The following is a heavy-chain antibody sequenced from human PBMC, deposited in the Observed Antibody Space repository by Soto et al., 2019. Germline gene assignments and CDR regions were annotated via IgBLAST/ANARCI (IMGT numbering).Heavy chain of an antibody. CDR2: IWYDGSNK. V-gene: IGHV3-33*01. Sequence: VQLVESGGGVVQPGRSLRLSCAASGFTFSSYGMHWVRQAPGKGLEWVAVIWYDGSNKYYADSVKGRFTISRDNSKNTLYLQMNSLRAEDTAVYYCARTGPLEYYFGYWGQGTLVTVSS. J-gene: IGHJ4*02. CDR1: GFTFSSYG. CDR3: ARTGPLEYYFGY.